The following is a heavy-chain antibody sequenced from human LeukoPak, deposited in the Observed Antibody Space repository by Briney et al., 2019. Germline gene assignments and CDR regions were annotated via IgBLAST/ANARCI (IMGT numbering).Heavy chain of an antibody. CDR1: GGSFSGYY. Sequence: SETLSLTCAVYGGSFSGYYWSWIRQPPGKGLEWIGEINHSGSTNYNPSLKSRVTISVDTSKNQFSLKLSSVTAADTAVYYCARGGFDWLFSRPYYLDYWGQGTLVTVSS. J-gene: IGHJ4*02. CDR3: ARGGFDWLFSRPYYLDY. V-gene: IGHV4-34*01. CDR2: INHSGST. D-gene: IGHD3-9*01.